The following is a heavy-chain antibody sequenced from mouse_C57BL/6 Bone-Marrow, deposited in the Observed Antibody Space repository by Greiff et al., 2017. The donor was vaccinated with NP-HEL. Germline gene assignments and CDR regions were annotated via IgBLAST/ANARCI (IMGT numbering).Heavy chain of an antibody. D-gene: IGHD1-1*01. CDR2: IDPENGDT. Sequence: EVQLKESGAELVRPGASVKLSCTASGFNIKDDYMHWVKQRPEQGLEWIGWIDPENGDTEYASKFPGKATITADTSSNPAYLQLSSLTAEDTAVYYCTTSITTVVDWYFDVWGTGTTVTVSS. V-gene: IGHV14-4*01. J-gene: IGHJ1*03. CDR1: GFNIKDDY. CDR3: TTSITTVVDWYFDV.